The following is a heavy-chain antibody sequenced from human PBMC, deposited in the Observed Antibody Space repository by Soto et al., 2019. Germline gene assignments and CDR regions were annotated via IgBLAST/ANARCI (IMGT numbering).Heavy chain of an antibody. J-gene: IGHJ4*02. D-gene: IGHD6-19*01. CDR1: GFTFSXXX. CDR2: IWYDGSNK. CDR3: ARDTVAVAGAFDY. V-gene: IGHV3-33*01. Sequence: QVQLVESGGGVVQPGRSLRLSCAASGFTFSXXXMHWVRQAPGKXXEWVAVIWYDGSNKYYADSVKGRFTISRDNSKNTLYLQMNSLRAEDTAVYYCARDTVAVAGAFDYWGQGTLVTVSS.